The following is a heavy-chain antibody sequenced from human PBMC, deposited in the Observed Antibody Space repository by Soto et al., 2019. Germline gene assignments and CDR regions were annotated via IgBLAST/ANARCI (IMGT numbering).Heavy chain of an antibody. CDR3: ARGDSNSWSDY. V-gene: IGHV3-30*01. J-gene: IGHJ4*02. Sequence: QVQLVESGGGVVQPGRSLRLSCAASGFTFRSYAMDWVRQAPGKGLEWVADISYDGTNKYYADSVKGRFTISRDNSKNTLSLQMNSLRAEDTAVYYCARGDSNSWSDYWGQGTLVTVSS. CDR1: GFTFRSYA. D-gene: IGHD6-13*01. CDR2: ISYDGTNK.